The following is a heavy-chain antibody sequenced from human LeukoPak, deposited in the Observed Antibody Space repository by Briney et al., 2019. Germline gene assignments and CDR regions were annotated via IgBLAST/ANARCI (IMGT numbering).Heavy chain of an antibody. CDR1: GFTFSNYW. CDR2: INSDGNRT. V-gene: IGHV3-74*01. CDR3: ARESSDWFSDAFDI. Sequence: PGGSLRLSCAASGFTFSNYWMHWVRHAPGKGLVWVSRINSDGNRTKYADFVKGRFTISRDNAKNTLYVQINSLRAEDTAVYYCARESSDWFSDAFDIWGQGTVVTVSS. J-gene: IGHJ3*02. D-gene: IGHD6-19*01.